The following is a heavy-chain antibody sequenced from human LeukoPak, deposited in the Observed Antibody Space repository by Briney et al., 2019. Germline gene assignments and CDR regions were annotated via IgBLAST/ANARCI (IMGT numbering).Heavy chain of an antibody. J-gene: IGHJ6*02. Sequence: ASVKISCKVSGYTFTGNYMHWVQQAPGKGLEWMGLVDPEDGETIYAENFQGRITITADTSTDTAYMELTSLRSEDTALYYCATGAVVGRGYYAMDVWGQGTTVTVSS. CDR2: VDPEDGET. V-gene: IGHV1-69-2*01. D-gene: IGHD2-15*01. CDR1: GYTFTGNY. CDR3: ATGAVVGRGYYAMDV.